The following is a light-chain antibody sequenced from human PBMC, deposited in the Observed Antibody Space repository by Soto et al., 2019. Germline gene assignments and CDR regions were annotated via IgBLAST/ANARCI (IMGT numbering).Light chain of an antibody. J-gene: IGLJ3*02. CDR1: SSNIGAAYD. Sequence: QSVLTQPPSVSGALGQKVTISCTRSSSNIGAAYDVHWYQHLPGTAPKLLIYGNNNRPSGVPDRFSGSKSGTSASLAITGLQAEDEADYYCQSYDSSLSGWVFGGGTQLTVL. V-gene: IGLV1-40*01. CDR3: QSYDSSLSGWV. CDR2: GNN.